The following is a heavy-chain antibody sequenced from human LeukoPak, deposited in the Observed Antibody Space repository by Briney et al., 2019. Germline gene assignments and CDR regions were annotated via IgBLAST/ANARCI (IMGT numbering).Heavy chain of an antibody. CDR1: GGTFSSYA. V-gene: IGHV1-69*05. Sequence: SVKVSCKASGGTFSSYAISWVRQAPGQGLEWMGWIIPTFGTANYAQKFQGRVTITRDGSTSTAYMELSSLRSEDTAVYYCGRLLRGIVGDTRLAYWAQGPLVTVSS. CDR2: IIPTFGTA. CDR3: GRLLRGIVGDTRLAY. D-gene: IGHD1-26*01. J-gene: IGHJ1*01.